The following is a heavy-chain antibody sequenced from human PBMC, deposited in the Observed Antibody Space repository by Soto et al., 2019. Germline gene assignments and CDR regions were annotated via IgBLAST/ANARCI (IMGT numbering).Heavy chain of an antibody. J-gene: IGHJ4*02. V-gene: IGHV3-15*01. CDR3: TTGIYYDILTGYHNVAY. CDR1: GFNLSHPW. Sequence: EVQLVESGGGLVKPGGSLRLSCVASGFNLSHPWMTWVRQAAGKGREWVGRIKSKTDGGTADYAAPVKGRATISRDDSKNTVCLQMNSLKTEDTAVYYCTTGIYYDILTGYHNVAYWGQGALVTVSS. D-gene: IGHD3-9*01. CDR2: IKSKTDGGTA.